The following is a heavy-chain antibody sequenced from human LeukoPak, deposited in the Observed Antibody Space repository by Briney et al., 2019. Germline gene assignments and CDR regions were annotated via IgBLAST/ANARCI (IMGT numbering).Heavy chain of an antibody. CDR2: ISDSGGTI. V-gene: IGHV3-11*01. J-gene: IGHJ5*02. CDR1: GFTFTDYY. Sequence: GRSLRLSCAASGFTFTDYYMSWIRQAPGKGLEWISNISDSGGTIHYADSVKGRFTISRDNAKNSLYLQTNRLRAEDTAVYYCARGAGPLFDPWGQGTLVTVSS. CDR3: ARGAGPLFDP.